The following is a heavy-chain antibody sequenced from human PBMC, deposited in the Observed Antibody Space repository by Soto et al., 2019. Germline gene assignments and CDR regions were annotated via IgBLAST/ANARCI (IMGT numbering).Heavy chain of an antibody. Sequence: GVSLRLSCAASGFTFSSYWMSWVRHAPGKGLEWVANIKQDGSEKYYVDSVKGRFTTSRDNAKNSLYLQMNSLRAEDTAVYYCARDPVLLWFGELLGPGGWGQGTLVAASS. CDR3: ARDPVLLWFGELLGPGG. J-gene: IGHJ4*02. CDR2: IKQDGSEK. V-gene: IGHV3-7*03. CDR1: GFTFSSYW. D-gene: IGHD3-10*01.